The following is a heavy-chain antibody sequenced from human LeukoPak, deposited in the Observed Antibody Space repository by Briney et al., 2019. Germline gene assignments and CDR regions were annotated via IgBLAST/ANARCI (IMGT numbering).Heavy chain of an antibody. CDR1: GGSFSGYY. D-gene: IGHD6-19*01. V-gene: IGHV4-34*01. J-gene: IGHJ5*02. CDR3: ATDGPRAVAGTNWFDP. Sequence: SETLSLTCAVYGGSFSGYYWSWIRQPPGKGLEWIGEINHSGSTNYNPSLKSRVTISVDTSKNQFSLKLSSVTAADTAVYYCATDGPRAVAGTNWFDPWGQGTLVTVSS. CDR2: INHSGST.